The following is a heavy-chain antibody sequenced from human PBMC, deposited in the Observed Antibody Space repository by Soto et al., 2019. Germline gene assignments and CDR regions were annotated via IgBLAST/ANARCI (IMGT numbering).Heavy chain of an antibody. D-gene: IGHD4-17*01. Sequence: QVQLQQWGAGLLKPSETLSLTCAVYGGSFSGYYWSWIRQPPGKGLEWIGEINHSGSTNYNPSLKRRVTISVDTSKNQFSLKLSSVTAADTAVYYCARGSTVTTPYFYSDMDVWGKGTTVTVSS. CDR2: INHSGST. V-gene: IGHV4-34*01. CDR3: ARGSTVTTPYFYSDMDV. J-gene: IGHJ6*03. CDR1: GGSFSGYY.